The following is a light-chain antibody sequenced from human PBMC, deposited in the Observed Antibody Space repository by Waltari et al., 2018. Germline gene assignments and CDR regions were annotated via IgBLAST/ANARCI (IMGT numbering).Light chain of an antibody. CDR2: ATS. V-gene: IGKV3-20*01. CDR1: QSVGRS. J-gene: IGKJ1*01. CDR3: QHYVRLPVT. Sequence: EIVLTQSPGTLSLSPGERATLSCRASQSVGRSLAWYQQKPGQAPRLLMYATSNRATGIPERFSGSGSGTDFSLTISRLEPEDSAVYCCQHYVRLPVTFGQGTTVEIK.